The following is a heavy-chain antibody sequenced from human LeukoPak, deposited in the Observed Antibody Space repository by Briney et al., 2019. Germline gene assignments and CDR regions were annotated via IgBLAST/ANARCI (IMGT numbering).Heavy chain of an antibody. CDR2: IYYSGTA. J-gene: IGHJ3*02. CDR1: GGSISSSRYY. Sequence: SETLSLTCTVSGGSISSSRYYWGWIRQPPGKGLEWIASIYYSGTAYYNPALKSRLTISVDTAKNQFSLRLSSVTAADTAVYYCARDVDYYDSSGYSYDAFDIWGQGTMVTVSS. D-gene: IGHD3-22*01. CDR3: ARDVDYYDSSGYSYDAFDI. V-gene: IGHV4-39*02.